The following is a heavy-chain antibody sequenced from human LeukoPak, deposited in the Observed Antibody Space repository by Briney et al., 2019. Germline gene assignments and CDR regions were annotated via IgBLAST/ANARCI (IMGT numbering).Heavy chain of an antibody. J-gene: IGHJ3*02. Sequence: GASVKVSCKASGYTFTSYAMHWVRQAPGQRLEWMGWINAGNGNTKYSQKFQGRVTITRDTSASTAYMELSSLRSEDTAVYYCARIRSGYYDAFDIWGQGTMVTVSS. D-gene: IGHD3-22*01. V-gene: IGHV1-3*01. CDR2: INAGNGNT. CDR1: GYTFTSYA. CDR3: ARIRSGYYDAFDI.